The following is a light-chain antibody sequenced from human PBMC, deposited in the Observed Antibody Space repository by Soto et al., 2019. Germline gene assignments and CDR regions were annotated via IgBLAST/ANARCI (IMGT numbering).Light chain of an antibody. Sequence: EIVLTQSPGTLSLSPGETATLSCRASESLSQHPIAWYQQKPGQAPRLLIYGVSGRATGIPDRFSGSGSGTDFTLTISGLEPEDFAVYFCQQFQSSLRTFGQGTKVDIK. CDR2: GVS. CDR3: QQFQSSLRT. J-gene: IGKJ1*01. V-gene: IGKV3-20*01. CDR1: ESLSQHP.